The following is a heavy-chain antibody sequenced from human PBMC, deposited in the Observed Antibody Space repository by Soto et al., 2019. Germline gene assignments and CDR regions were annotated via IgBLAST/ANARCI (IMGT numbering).Heavy chain of an antibody. CDR3: ARGFPVNGVYFDY. D-gene: IGHD3-10*01. V-gene: IGHV4-30-4*01. CDR2: IYYSGST. Sequence: TSETLSLTCTVSGGSISSGDYCWSWIRQPPGKGLEWIGYIYYSGSTYYNPSLKSRVTISVDTSKNQFSLKLSSVTAADTAVYYCARGFPVNGVYFDYWGQGTLVTVSS. J-gene: IGHJ4*02. CDR1: GGSISSGDYC.